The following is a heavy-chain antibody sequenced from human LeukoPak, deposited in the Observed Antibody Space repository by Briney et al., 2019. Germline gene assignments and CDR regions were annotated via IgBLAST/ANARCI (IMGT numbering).Heavy chain of an antibody. D-gene: IGHD6-13*01. J-gene: IGHJ5*02. V-gene: IGHV1-69*13. CDR2: IIPIFGTA. CDR3: ARIDSSLNWFDP. CDR1: GGTFSSYA. Sequence: ASVKVSCKASGGTFSSYAISWVRQVPGQGLEWMGGIIPIFGTANYAQKFQGRVTITADESTSTAYMELSSLRSEDTAVYYCARIDSSLNWFDPWGQGTLVTVSS.